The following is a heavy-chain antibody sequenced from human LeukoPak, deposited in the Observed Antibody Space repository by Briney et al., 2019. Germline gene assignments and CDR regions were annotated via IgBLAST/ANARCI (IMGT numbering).Heavy chain of an antibody. J-gene: IGHJ4*02. CDR2: IRYDGSNK. V-gene: IGHV3-30*02. CDR1: GFTFSSYG. Sequence: GGSLRLSCAASGFTFSSYGMHWGRQAPGKGLEWVAFIRYDGSNKYYAESVKGRSTISRDNSKDTLYLQMNSLRTEDTAVYYCARDMPPLDYWGQGTLVTVSS. D-gene: IGHD2-2*01. CDR3: ARDMPPLDY.